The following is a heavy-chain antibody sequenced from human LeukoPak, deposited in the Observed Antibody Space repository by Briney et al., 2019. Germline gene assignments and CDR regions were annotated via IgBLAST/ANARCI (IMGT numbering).Heavy chain of an antibody. CDR2: ISGSGDST. CDR3: AKGYSSAWYNFDI. D-gene: IGHD6-19*01. CDR1: GFTLSSYA. Sequence: PGGSLRLSCAASGFTLSSYAMSWVRQAPGKGLEWVSAISGSGDSTYYADSVKGRFTISRDNSKNTLYLQMNSLRAEDTAVYYCAKGYSSAWYNFDIWGQGTTVTVSS. V-gene: IGHV3-23*01. J-gene: IGHJ3*02.